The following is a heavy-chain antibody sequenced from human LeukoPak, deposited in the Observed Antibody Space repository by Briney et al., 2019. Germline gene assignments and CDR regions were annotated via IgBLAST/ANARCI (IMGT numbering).Heavy chain of an antibody. CDR3: ARDYDSSGYYSGPFDY. Sequence: GASVKVSCKASGGTFSSYAISWVRQAPGQGLEWMGGIIPIFGTANYAQKFQGRVTITADESTSTAYMELSSLRSEDTAVYYCARDYDSSGYYSGPFDYWGQGTLVTVSS. CDR2: IIPIFGTA. V-gene: IGHV1-69*13. D-gene: IGHD3-22*01. J-gene: IGHJ4*02. CDR1: GGTFSSYA.